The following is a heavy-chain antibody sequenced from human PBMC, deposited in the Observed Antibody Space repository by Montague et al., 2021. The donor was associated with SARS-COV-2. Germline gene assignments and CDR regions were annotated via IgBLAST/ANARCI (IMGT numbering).Heavy chain of an antibody. Sequence: SLRLSCAASGFTITNKYMIWVRQAPGKGLNWVSLIYNNGATSYADFVKDRFTVSRDNSKDTLYLQMNSLRVEDTAVYFCASQYSLETYWAFDPWGQGTLVTVSS. CDR2: IYNNGAT. CDR1: GFTITNKY. V-gene: IGHV3-66*04. J-gene: IGHJ5*02. CDR3: ASQYSLETYWAFDP. D-gene: IGHD3-3*01.